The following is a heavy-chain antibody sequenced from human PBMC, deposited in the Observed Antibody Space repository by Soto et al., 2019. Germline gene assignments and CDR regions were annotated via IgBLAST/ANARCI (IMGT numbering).Heavy chain of an antibody. V-gene: IGHV3-23*01. D-gene: IGHD6-13*01. CDR3: AKPFVRSSSWYMNWFDP. CDR1: GFTLSSYA. J-gene: IGHJ5*02. Sequence: GGSLRLSCAGSGFTLSSYAMSWVRQAPGKGLEWVSAISSNGVSTYYAESMKGRFAISRDTSKNMLYLEMNSLRAEDTAVYYCAKPFVRSSSWYMNWFDPWGQGTLVTVSS. CDR2: ISSNGVST.